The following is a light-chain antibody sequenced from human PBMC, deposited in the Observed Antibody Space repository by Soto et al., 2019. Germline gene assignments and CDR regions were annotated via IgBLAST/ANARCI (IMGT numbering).Light chain of an antibody. CDR1: QTINTW. J-gene: IGKJ1*01. V-gene: IGKV1-5*01. CDR2: DAS. CDR3: QQYNSYSRT. Sequence: DIQMTQSPSTLSASIGDRVTITCRASQTINTWLAWYQQEPGKAPKVLIFDASTLESGVPSRFSGSGSGTEFTLTISSLQPDDFATYYCQQYNSYSRTFGQGTKVDIK.